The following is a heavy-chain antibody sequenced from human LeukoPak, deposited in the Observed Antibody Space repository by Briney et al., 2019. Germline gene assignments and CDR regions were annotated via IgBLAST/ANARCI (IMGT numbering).Heavy chain of an antibody. CDR1: GYTFTDYY. J-gene: IGHJ6*02. D-gene: IGHD5-18*01. CDR2: MHPNSGGT. CDR3: ARGLTAYYYYGMDV. Sequence: ASVKVSCKASGYTFTDYYMHWLRQAPGQGLEWMGWMHPNSGGTNYAQKFQGRVTMTRDTSISTAYMDLSSLRSEDTAVYYCARGLTAYYYYGMDVWGQGTTVTVSS. V-gene: IGHV1-2*02.